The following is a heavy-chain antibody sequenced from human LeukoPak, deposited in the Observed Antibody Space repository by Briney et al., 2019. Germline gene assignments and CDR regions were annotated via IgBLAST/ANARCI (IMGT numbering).Heavy chain of an antibody. CDR1: GFTSYDYA. D-gene: IGHD2-2*02. Sequence: PGGSLRLSCAASGFTSYDYAMHWVRHAPGKGLERVSGISWNSGSIGYADSVKGRFTISRDNAKNSLYLQMNSLRAEDTALYYCVLRCSSTSCYTIFDYWGQGTLVTVSS. V-gene: IGHV3-9*02. CDR3: VLRCSSTSCYTIFDY. J-gene: IGHJ4*02. CDR2: ISWNSGSI.